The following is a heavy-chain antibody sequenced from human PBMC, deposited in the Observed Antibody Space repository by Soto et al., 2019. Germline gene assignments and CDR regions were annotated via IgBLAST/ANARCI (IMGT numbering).Heavy chain of an antibody. D-gene: IGHD1-26*01. CDR2: ISGSGRTI. CDR3: AKVGPSYYYGMDV. Sequence: GGSLRLSCAASGLDFSSEVMCWVRQAPGKGLEWVSSISGSGRTIYHADSMRGRFAISRDNSKDSLYLQLNNLRVDDTAVYYCAKVGPSYYYGMDVWGQGTTVTVSS. CDR1: GLDFSSEV. V-gene: IGHV3-23*01. J-gene: IGHJ6*02.